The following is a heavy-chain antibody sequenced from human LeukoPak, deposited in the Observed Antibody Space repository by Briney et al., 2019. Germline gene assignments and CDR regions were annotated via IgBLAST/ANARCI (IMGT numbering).Heavy chain of an antibody. CDR2: IYYSGST. CDR3: ARDGNWNDGRDAFDI. J-gene: IGHJ3*02. V-gene: IGHV4-59*12. D-gene: IGHD1-1*01. CDR1: GGSISSYY. Sequence: SETLSLTCTVSGGSISSYYWSWIRQPPGKGLEWIGYIYYSGSTNYNPSLKSRVTISVDTSKNQFSLKLSSVTAADTAVYYCARDGNWNDGRDAFDIWGQGTMVTVSS.